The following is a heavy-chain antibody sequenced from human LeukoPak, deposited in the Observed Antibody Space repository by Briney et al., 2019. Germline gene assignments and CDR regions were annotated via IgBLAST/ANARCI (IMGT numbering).Heavy chain of an antibody. D-gene: IGHD2-2*01. CDR3: ARDQRYCSSSSCPWEPFDY. CDR1: GFTLSSCW. V-gene: IGHV3-7*05. CDR2: IKQDGSEK. Sequence: GESLSLSCAVSGFTLSSCWASWVRHPPAEGRGWVANIKQDGSEKYYVDSVRGRFTISRDNAKNSLYLQMNSVRADDTAVYYCARDQRYCSSSSCPWEPFDYWGQGTLVTVSS. J-gene: IGHJ4*02.